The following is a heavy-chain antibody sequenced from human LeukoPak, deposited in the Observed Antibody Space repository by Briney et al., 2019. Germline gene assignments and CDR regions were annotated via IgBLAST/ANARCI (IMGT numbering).Heavy chain of an antibody. CDR3: ARVVNDFWSGYWGLYNWFDP. V-gene: IGHV4-34*01. CDR2: INHSGST. CDR1: GFTFSSYS. J-gene: IGHJ5*02. Sequence: GSLRLSCAASGFTFSSYSMNWVRQAPGKGLEWIGEINHSGSTNYNPSLKSRVTISVDTSKNQFSLKLSSVTAADTAVYYCARVVNDFWSGYWGLYNWFDPWGQGTLVTVSS. D-gene: IGHD3-3*01.